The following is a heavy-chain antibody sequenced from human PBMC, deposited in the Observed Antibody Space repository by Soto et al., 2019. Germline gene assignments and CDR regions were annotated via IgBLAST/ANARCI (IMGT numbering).Heavy chain of an antibody. J-gene: IGHJ4*02. CDR1: GYTFTGYY. Sequence: ASVNVSCKASGYTFTGYYMHWVRQAPGQGLEWMGWINPNSGCTNYAQKFQGRVTMTRDTSISTAYMELSRLRSDDTAVYYCATYYGSGSYYDYWGQGTLVTVSS. CDR3: ATYYGSGSYYDY. CDR2: INPNSGCT. V-gene: IGHV1-2*02. D-gene: IGHD3-10*01.